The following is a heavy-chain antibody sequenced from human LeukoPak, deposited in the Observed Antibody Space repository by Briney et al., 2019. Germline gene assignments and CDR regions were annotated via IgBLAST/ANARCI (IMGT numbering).Heavy chain of an antibody. CDR1: GFTFNYYW. CDR3: ARYGGSSNTAFDI. CDR2: IKQDGSEK. V-gene: IGHV3-7*05. Sequence: GGSLRLSCAASGFTFNYYWITWVRQAPGKGLEWVANIKQDGSEKYYVDSVRGRFTVSRDNAKNSLYLQMNSLRAEDTALYYCARYGGSSNTAFDIWGQGTKVTVSS. D-gene: IGHD4-23*01. J-gene: IGHJ3*02.